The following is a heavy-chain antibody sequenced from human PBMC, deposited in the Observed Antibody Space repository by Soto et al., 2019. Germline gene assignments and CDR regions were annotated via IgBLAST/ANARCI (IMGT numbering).Heavy chain of an antibody. CDR3: ARSLSTIGAGLDY. CDR1: GYIFTDYY. CDR2: INPNTGGT. V-gene: IGHV1-2*02. J-gene: IGHJ4*01. Sequence: GASVKVSCKASGYIFTDYYLHWVRQAPGQGLEYMGWINPNTGGTKYSQRFQGRVTMTGGTLLLNWLTSDDTAVYYCARSLSTIGAGLDYWGQGTLVTVSS. D-gene: IGHD6-13*01.